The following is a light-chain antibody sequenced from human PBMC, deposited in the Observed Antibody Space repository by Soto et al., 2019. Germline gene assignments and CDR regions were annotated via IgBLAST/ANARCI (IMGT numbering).Light chain of an antibody. J-gene: IGKJ4*01. CDR1: QSISVTY. Sequence: EIVLTQSPGTLSLSPGERATLSCRANQSISVTYLAWYQQKPGQAPRLLIYTTSIRATGIPDRFSGSGSGTDFTLTISRLEPEDFAVYYCHHYGSSPLTFGGGTKVDI. V-gene: IGKV3-20*01. CDR3: HHYGSSPLT. CDR2: TTS.